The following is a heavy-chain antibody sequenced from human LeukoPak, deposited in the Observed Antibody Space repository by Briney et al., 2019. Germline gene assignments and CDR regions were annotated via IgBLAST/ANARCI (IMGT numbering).Heavy chain of an antibody. D-gene: IGHD6-19*01. J-gene: IGHJ3*02. CDR2: IYYSGST. CDR1: GGSISSYS. Sequence: SETLSLTCTVSGGSISSYSWSWIRQPPGKGLEWIGYIYYSGSTNYNPSLKSRVTISLDTSKNQFSLKLTSVTAADTAVYYCASYRGWYLDAFDIWGQGTMVTVSS. CDR3: ASYRGWYLDAFDI. V-gene: IGHV4-59*08.